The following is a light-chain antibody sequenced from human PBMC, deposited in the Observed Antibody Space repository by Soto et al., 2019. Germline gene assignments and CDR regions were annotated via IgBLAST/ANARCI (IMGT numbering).Light chain of an antibody. V-gene: IGLV2-11*01. Sequence: QSVLTQPRSVSGSPGQSVTISCTGTSSDIGDYNYVSWYQQHPGKAPELMIYDVTKRPSGVPDRFSGSKSGNTASLTISGLQAEDEADYYCCSYAGSYTSYVFGTGTKVTVL. CDR2: DVT. CDR3: CSYAGSYTSYV. CDR1: SSDIGDYNY. J-gene: IGLJ1*01.